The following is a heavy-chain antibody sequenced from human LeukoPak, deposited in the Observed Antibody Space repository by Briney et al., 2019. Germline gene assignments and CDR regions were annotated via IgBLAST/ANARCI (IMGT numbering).Heavy chain of an antibody. Sequence: PSETLSLTCAAYGGSFSGYYWSWIRQPPGKGLEWIGYIYYSGSTNYNPSLKSRVTISVDTSKNQFSLKLSSVTAADTAVYYCARVGAVAGPHNYYGMDVWGQGTTVTVSS. CDR2: IYYSGST. CDR1: GGSFSGYY. CDR3: ARVGAVAGPHNYYGMDV. J-gene: IGHJ6*02. D-gene: IGHD6-19*01. V-gene: IGHV4-59*01.